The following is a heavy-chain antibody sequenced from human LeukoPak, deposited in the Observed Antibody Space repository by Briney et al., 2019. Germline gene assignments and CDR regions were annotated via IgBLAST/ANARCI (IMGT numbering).Heavy chain of an antibody. D-gene: IGHD3-22*01. CDR3: ARWRDSSGDFDY. V-gene: IGHV1-18*01. CDR1: GYTLTSYG. CDR2: ISAYNGNT. Sequence: ASVKVSCKASGYTLTSYGISWVRQATGQGLEWMGWISAYNGNTNYAQKLQGRVTMTTDTSTSTAYMELRSLRSGDTAVYYCARWRDSSGDFDYWGQGTLVSVSS. J-gene: IGHJ4*02.